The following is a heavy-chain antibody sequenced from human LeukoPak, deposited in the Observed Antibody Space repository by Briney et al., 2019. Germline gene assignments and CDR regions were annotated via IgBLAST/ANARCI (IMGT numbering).Heavy chain of an antibody. V-gene: IGHV3-48*03. CDR3: ARVGVVVAATGNLWFDP. D-gene: IGHD2-15*01. J-gene: IGHJ5*02. CDR1: GFTFSSYE. Sequence: GGSLRLSCAASGFTFSSYEMNWVRQAPGKGLEWVSYISSSGTTICYADSVKGRFTISRDNAKNSLYLQMNSLRAEDTAAYYCARVGVVVAATGNLWFDPWGQGTLVTVSS. CDR2: ISSSGTTI.